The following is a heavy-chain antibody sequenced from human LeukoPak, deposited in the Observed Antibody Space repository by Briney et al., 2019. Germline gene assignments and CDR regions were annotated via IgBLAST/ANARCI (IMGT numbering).Heavy chain of an antibody. J-gene: IGHJ4*02. V-gene: IGHV3-30*04. CDR1: GFTFSSYA. CDR3: ARDPKFVVLRYFESPDY. CDR2: ISYDGSNK. D-gene: IGHD3-9*01. Sequence: GGSLRLSCAASGFTFSSYAMHWVRQAPGKGLEWVAVISYDGSNKYYADSVKGRFTISRDNSKNTLYLQMNSLRAEDTAVYYCARDPKFVVLRYFESPDYWGQGTLVTVSS.